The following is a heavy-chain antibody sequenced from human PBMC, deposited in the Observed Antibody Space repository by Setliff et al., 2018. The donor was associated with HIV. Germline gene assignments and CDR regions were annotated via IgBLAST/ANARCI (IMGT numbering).Heavy chain of an antibody. D-gene: IGHD3-10*01. CDR3: ARGRKDLTMVRVPNFDY. V-gene: IGHV1-46*01. CDR1: GYTFTSYY. CDR2: ISPSDGST. Sequence: GASVKVSCKASGYTFTSYYMHWVRQAPGQGLEWMGIISPSDGSTNYAQKFLGRVTLTRDTSLNTFHMELTNLRSEDTAFYYCARGRKDLTMVRVPNFDYWGQGTLVTVSS. J-gene: IGHJ4*02.